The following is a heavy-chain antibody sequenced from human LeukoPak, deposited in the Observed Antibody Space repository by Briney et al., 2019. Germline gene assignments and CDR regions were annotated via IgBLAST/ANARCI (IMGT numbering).Heavy chain of an antibody. J-gene: IGHJ6*02. D-gene: IGHD5-12*01. CDR3: AKDTGYSGYDSPYYYYYGMDV. Sequence: GGSLRLSCAASGFTFDDYAMHWVRQAPGKGLEWVSGISWNSGSIGYADSVKGRFTISRDNAKNSLYLQMNSLRAEGTALYYCAKDTGYSGYDSPYYYYYGMDVWGQGTTVTVSS. CDR1: GFTFDDYA. CDR2: ISWNSGSI. V-gene: IGHV3-9*01.